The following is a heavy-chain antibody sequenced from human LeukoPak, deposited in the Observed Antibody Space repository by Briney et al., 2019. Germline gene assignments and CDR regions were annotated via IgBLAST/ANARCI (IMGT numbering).Heavy chain of an antibody. V-gene: IGHV4-4*07. Sequence: PSETLSLTCTVSGGSISSYYWSWIRQPAGKGLEWIGRIYSSGSTNYNPSLKSRVTMSVDTSKNQFSLKLSSVTAADTAVYFCARGPYSYDSSGAFDIWGQGTMVTVSS. D-gene: IGHD3-22*01. CDR2: IYSSGST. CDR1: GGSISSYY. CDR3: ARGPYSYDSSGAFDI. J-gene: IGHJ3*02.